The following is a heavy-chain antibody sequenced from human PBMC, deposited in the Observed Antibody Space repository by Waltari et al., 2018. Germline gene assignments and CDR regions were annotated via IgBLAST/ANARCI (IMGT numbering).Heavy chain of an antibody. CDR2: IYYPGNT. J-gene: IGHJ4*02. V-gene: IGHV4-39*07. CDR1: GDSLSSRNYF. D-gene: IGHD2-8*01. Sequence: QPLLQESGPGLVKPSETLSLTCSVSGDSLSSRNYFWGWIRQPPGKGLQWIGSIYYPGNTYYNPSLKSRLPISLDTSKNQFSLKLTSVTAADTAVYFCASGGGYTNGWDYWGQGTPVTVSS. CDR3: ASGGGYTNGWDY.